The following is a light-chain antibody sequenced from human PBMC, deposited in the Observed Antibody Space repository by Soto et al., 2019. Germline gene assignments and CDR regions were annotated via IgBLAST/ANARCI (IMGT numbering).Light chain of an antibody. CDR1: SGHSSHI. Sequence: QPVLTQSSSASASLGSSVKLTCTLSSGHSSHIIAWHQQQPGKAPRYLMKLEGGGSYNKGSGVPDRFSGSSSGADRSLTIPTPPSEDGADYYCETWDSNTVIFGGGTKLTVL. V-gene: IGLV4-60*03. CDR3: ETWDSNTVI. CDR2: LEGGGSY. J-gene: IGLJ2*01.